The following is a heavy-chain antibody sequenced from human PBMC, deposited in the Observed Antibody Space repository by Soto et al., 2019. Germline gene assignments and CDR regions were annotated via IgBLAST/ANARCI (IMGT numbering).Heavy chain of an antibody. D-gene: IGHD6-19*01. CDR3: ANPIAVAGSNFDY. V-gene: IGHV3-30*18. Sequence: QVQLVESGGGVVQPGRSLRLSCAASGFTFSNYGMHWVRQAPGKGLEWVAVISYDGSVKYYADSVKGRFTISRDNSKNTLYMQMNSLRTEDTAVYYCANPIAVAGSNFDYWGQGTLVTVSS. J-gene: IGHJ4*02. CDR2: ISYDGSVK. CDR1: GFTFSNYG.